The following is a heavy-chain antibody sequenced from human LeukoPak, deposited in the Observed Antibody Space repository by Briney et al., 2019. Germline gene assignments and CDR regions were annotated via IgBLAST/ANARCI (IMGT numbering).Heavy chain of an antibody. CDR3: ARDPWEMAFHFDY. J-gene: IGHJ4*02. Sequence: GGTLRLSCAASGFTFSSYGMNWVRQAPGKGLEWVSSISSSSSYIYYADSVKGRFTISRDNAKNSLYLQMNSLRAEDTAVYYCARDPWEMAFHFDYWGQGTLVTISS. CDR2: ISSSSSYI. CDR1: GFTFSSYG. V-gene: IGHV3-21*01. D-gene: IGHD5-24*01.